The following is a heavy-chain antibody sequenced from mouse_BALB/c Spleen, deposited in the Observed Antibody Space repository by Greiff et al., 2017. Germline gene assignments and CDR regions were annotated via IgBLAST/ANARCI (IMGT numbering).Heavy chain of an antibody. D-gene: IGHD2-3*01. J-gene: IGHJ4*01. CDR2: ISSGGGNT. CDR1: GFTFSSYT. Sequence: EVQLVESGGGLVKPGGSLKLSCAASGFTFSSYTMSWVRQTPEKRLEWVATISSGGGNTYYPDSVKGRFTISRDNAKNNLYLQMSSLRSEDTALYYCARKDGYYKAMDYWGQGTSVTVSS. V-gene: IGHV5-9*03. CDR3: ARKDGYYKAMDY.